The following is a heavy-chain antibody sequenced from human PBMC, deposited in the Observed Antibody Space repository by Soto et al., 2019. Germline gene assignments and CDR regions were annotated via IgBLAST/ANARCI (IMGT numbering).Heavy chain of an antibody. Sequence: GESLKSSCKGSGYTFTTYWITWVRQTPGKGLEWMGRIDPGNSYTSYNPSFQGHVTLSADMSISTAYLQWSGLKASDTAMYYCARHTRLGPMPFDYWGQGTLVTVSS. CDR3: ARHTRLGPMPFDY. D-gene: IGHD2-2*01. CDR2: IDPGNSYT. J-gene: IGHJ4*02. CDR1: GYTFTTYW. V-gene: IGHV5-10-1*01.